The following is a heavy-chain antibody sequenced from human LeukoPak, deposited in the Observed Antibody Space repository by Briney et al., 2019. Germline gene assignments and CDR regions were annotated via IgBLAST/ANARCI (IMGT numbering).Heavy chain of an antibody. Sequence: SETLSLTCTVSGGSISSYYWSWIRQPPGKGLEWIGYIYYSGSTNYNPSLKSRVTISVKTSKNQFSLKLSSVTAADTAVYYCARDWSYDYVWGSYRYGPTDYWGQGTLVTVSS. CDR3: ARDWSYDYVWGSYRYGPTDY. V-gene: IGHV4-59*01. CDR2: IYYSGST. CDR1: GGSISSYY. J-gene: IGHJ4*02. D-gene: IGHD3-16*02.